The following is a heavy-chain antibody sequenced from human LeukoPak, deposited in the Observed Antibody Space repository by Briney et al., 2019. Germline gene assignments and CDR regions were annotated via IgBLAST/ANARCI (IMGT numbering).Heavy chain of an antibody. V-gene: IGHV3-13*01. J-gene: IGHJ4*02. CDR3: ARGTYDSSGWYEGHFDY. CDR1: GFTFSSYD. CDR2: IGTAGDT. D-gene: IGHD6-19*01. Sequence: PGGSLRLSCAASGFTFSSYDMHWVRQATGKGLEWVSAIGTAGDTYYPGSVKGRFPISRENAKNSLYLQMNSLRAGDTAVYYCARGTYDSSGWYEGHFDYWGQGTLVTVSS.